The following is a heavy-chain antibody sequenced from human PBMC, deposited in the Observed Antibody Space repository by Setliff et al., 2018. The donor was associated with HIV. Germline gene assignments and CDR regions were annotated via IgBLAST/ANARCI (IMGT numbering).Heavy chain of an antibody. CDR2: IIPIFGTA. J-gene: IGHJ4*02. D-gene: IGHD1-7*01. V-gene: IGHV1-69*13. CDR3: ATDRGTY. CDR1: GYKFTGHH. Sequence: SVKVSCKASGYKFTGHHIQWMRQAPGQGLEWMGRIIPIFGTANYAQKFQGRVTITADESTSTAYMELSSLRSEDTAVYYCATDRGTYWGQGTLVTVSS.